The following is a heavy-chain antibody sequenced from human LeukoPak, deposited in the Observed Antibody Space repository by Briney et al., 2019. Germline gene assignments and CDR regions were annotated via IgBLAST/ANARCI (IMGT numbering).Heavy chain of an antibody. CDR1: GGSISSYY. CDR2: IYYSGST. V-gene: IGHV4-59*01. CDR3: ARDIVAVI. D-gene: IGHD5-12*01. Sequence: SETLSLTCTVSGGSISSYYWSWIRQPPGEGLEWIGYIYYSGSTNYNPPPKSRVTISVDTSKNQFSLKLSSVTAADTAVYYCARDIVAVIWGQGTLVTVSS. J-gene: IGHJ4*02.